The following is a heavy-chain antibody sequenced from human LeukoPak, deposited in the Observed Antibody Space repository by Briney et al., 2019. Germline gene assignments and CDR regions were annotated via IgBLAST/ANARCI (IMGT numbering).Heavy chain of an antibody. CDR3: ATWVSSSPSFDI. CDR1: GYTLTELS. J-gene: IGHJ3*02. D-gene: IGHD6-13*01. Sequence: ASVKVSCKVSGYTLTELSMHWVRQAPGKGLEWMGGFDPEDGETIYAQKFQGRVTMTEDTSTDTAYMELSSLRSEDTAVYYCATWVSSSPSFDIWGQGTMVTVSS. V-gene: IGHV1-24*01. CDR2: FDPEDGET.